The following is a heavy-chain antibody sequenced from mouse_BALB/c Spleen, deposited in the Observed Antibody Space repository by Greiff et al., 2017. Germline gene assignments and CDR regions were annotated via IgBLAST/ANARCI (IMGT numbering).Heavy chain of an antibody. CDR3: ANSLLRLRYYAMDY. J-gene: IGHJ4*01. CDR2: INPGSGGT. Sequence: VQLQQSGAELVRPGTSVKVSCKASGYAFTNYLIEWVKQRPGQGLEWIGVINPGSGGTNYNEKFKGKATLTADKSSSTAYMQLSSLTSDDSAVYFCANSLLRLRYYAMDYWGQGTSVTVSS. CDR1: GYAFTNYL. D-gene: IGHD1-2*01. V-gene: IGHV1-54*03.